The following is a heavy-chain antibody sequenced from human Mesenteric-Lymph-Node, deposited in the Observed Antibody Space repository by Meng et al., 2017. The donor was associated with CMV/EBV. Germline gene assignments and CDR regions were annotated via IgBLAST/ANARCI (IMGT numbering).Heavy chain of an antibody. J-gene: IGHJ6*02. CDR1: GFTLTTYN. CDR2: MWFDGSRK. V-gene: IGHV3-33*01. CDR3: ARSGQRGHYYYDMDV. Sequence: GGSLRLSCATSGFTLTTYNMHWVRQAPGKGLEWVSVMWFDGSRKYYTDSVKGRFIISRDDSKNTLYLQMNSLRADDTAVYYCARSGQRGHYYYDMDVWGRGTTVTVSS.